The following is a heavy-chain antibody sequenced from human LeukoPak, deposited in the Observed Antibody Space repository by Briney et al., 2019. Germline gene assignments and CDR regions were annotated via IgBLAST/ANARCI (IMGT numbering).Heavy chain of an antibody. D-gene: IGHD4-17*01. Sequence: ASVKVSCKASGYTFTGYYMHWVRQAPGQGLEWMGWINPNSGGTNYAQKFQGRVTMTRDTSISTAYMELSRLRSDDTAVYYCARDSVDDYGDYYFDYWGQGTLVTVSP. V-gene: IGHV1-2*02. J-gene: IGHJ4*02. CDR3: ARDSVDDYGDYYFDY. CDR2: INPNSGGT. CDR1: GYTFTGYY.